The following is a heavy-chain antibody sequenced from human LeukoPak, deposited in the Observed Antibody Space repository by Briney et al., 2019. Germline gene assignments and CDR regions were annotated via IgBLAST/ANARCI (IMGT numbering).Heavy chain of an antibody. J-gene: IGHJ4*02. CDR1: GFSFSSYW. Sequence: GGSLRLSCVASGFSFSSYWMSWVRQTPGKGLEWVANIKQEGSARYYVDSVTGRFTISRDNAMNSLYLQMNSLRVEDTAVYYCARDPGIAAAGTVGYFGSLGQGILVTVSS. D-gene: IGHD6-13*01. CDR2: IKQEGSAR. CDR3: ARDPGIAAAGTVGYFGS. V-gene: IGHV3-7*01.